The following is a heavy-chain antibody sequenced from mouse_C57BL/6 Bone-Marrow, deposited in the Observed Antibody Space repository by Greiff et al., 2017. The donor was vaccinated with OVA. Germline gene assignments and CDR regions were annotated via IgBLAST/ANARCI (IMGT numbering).Heavy chain of an antibody. D-gene: IGHD2-3*01. V-gene: IGHV5-12*01. CDR3: ARQCDGYFYYAMDY. J-gene: IGHJ4*01. Sequence: EVKLMESGGGLVQPGGSLKLSCAASGFTFSDYYMYWVRQTPEKRLEWVAYISNGGGSTYYPDTVKGRFTISRDNAKNTLYLQMSRLKSEDTAMYYCARQCDGYFYYAMDYWGQGTSVTVSS. CDR2: ISNGGGST. CDR1: GFTFSDYY.